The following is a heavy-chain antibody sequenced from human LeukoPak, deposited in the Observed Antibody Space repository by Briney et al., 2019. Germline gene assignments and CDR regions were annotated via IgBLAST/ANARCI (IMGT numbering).Heavy chain of an antibody. CDR1: GYSISSGYY. CDR2: IYHSGST. J-gene: IGHJ4*02. CDR3: ARGVYIAAAREYYFDY. D-gene: IGHD6-13*01. V-gene: IGHV4-38-2*01. Sequence: SSETLSLTCAVSGYSISSGYYWGWIRQPPGKGLEWIGSIYHSGSTYYNPSLKSRVTISVDTSKNQFSLKLSSVTAADTAVYYCARGVYIAAAREYYFDYWGQGTLVTVSS.